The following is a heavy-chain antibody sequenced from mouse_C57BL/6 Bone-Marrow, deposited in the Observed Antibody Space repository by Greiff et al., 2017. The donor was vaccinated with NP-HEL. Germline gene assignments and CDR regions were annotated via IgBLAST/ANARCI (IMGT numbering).Heavy chain of an antibody. D-gene: IGHD2-1*01. J-gene: IGHJ3*01. Sequence: VKLQESGAELVKPGASVKISCKASGYAFSSYWMNWVKQRPGKGLEWIGQIYPGDGDTNYNGKFKGKATLTADKSSSTAYMQLSSLTSEDSAVYFCASFYGNYGGLNWDGAYWGQGTLVTVSA. CDR1: GYAFSSYW. CDR3: ASFYGNYGGLNWDGAY. CDR2: IYPGDGDT. V-gene: IGHV1-80*01.